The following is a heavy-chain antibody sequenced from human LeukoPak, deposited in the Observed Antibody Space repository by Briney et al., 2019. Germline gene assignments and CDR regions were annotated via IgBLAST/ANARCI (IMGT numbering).Heavy chain of an antibody. V-gene: IGHV4-59*01. CDR2: IYYSGST. CDR1: GGSISSYY. D-gene: IGHD1-26*01. J-gene: IGHJ4*02. CDR3: ARGGSYYHY. Sequence: SETLSLTCTVSGGSISSYYWSWIRQPPGKGLEWIGNIYYSGSTNYNPSLKGRVTISVDTSKNQFSLKLSSVTAADTAVYFCARGGSYYHYWGQGTLVTVSS.